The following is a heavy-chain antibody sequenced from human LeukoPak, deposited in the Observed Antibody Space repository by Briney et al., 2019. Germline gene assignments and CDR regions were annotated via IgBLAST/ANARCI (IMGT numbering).Heavy chain of an antibody. CDR2: IYYSGST. V-gene: IGHV4-61*01. CDR3: ARGGYGGSYGMDV. J-gene: IGHJ6*02. CDR1: GGSVSSGSYY. D-gene: IGHD4-23*01. Sequence: SETLSLTCTVSGGSVSSGSYYWSWIRQPPGKGLEWIGYIYYSGSTNYNPSLKSRVTISVDTSKNQFSLKLSSVTAADTAVYYCARGGYGGSYGMDVWGQGTTVTASS.